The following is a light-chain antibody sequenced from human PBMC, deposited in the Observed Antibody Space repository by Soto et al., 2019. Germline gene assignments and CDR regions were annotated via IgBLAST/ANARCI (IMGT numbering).Light chain of an antibody. V-gene: IGKV1-5*01. CDR3: QQYDYSRT. J-gene: IGKJ1*01. CDR1: QNIRSR. Sequence: DFQMTQSPATLSASVGDRVTITCRASQNIRSRLAWFQQKPGKAPKLLIYDASSLESGVPSRFSGSGSGTEFSLTIRGLQPDDFATYYCQQYDYSRTFGQGTKVDIK. CDR2: DAS.